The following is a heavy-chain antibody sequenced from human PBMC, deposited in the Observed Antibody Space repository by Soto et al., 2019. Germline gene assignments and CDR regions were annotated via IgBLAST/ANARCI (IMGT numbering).Heavy chain of an antibody. CDR1: GFSFSTYN. V-gene: IGHV3-21*02. Sequence: EVQVVESGGGLVKPGGSLRLSCATSGFSFSTYNMNWVRQAPGKGLEWVSSINGRSNYKYYTDSVKGRFAISRDNPKKSLYLQMDSLRVEDTAVYYCVREDGLVGSNSAFDYWGQGTLVTVSS. CDR2: INGRSNYK. CDR3: VREDGLVGSNSAFDY. J-gene: IGHJ4*02. D-gene: IGHD1-26*01.